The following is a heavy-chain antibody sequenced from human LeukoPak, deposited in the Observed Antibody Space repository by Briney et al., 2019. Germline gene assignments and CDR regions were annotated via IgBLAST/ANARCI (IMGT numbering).Heavy chain of an antibody. CDR1: GFTVSSNY. Sequence: GGSLRLSCAASGFTVSSNYMSWVRQAPGKGLEWVSAIYSGGSTYYADPVKGRFTISRDNSKNTLYLQMNSLRAEDTAVYYCARGRAPEGELLLYYFDYWGQGTLVTVSS. CDR3: ARGRAPEGELLLYYFDY. CDR2: IYSGGST. D-gene: IGHD1-26*01. J-gene: IGHJ4*02. V-gene: IGHV3-53*01.